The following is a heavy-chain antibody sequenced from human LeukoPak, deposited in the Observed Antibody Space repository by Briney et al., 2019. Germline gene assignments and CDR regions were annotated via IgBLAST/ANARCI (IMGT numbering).Heavy chain of an antibody. J-gene: IGHJ6*03. CDR2: ISPYNGNT. D-gene: IGHD1-26*01. CDR3: ARDLGGSYGYYYYMDV. V-gene: IGHV1-18*01. Sequence: ASVKVSCKASGYTFTSYAMNWVRQAPGQGLEWMGWISPYNGNTNYAQKIQGRVTMTTDTSTSTAYMELKSLRSDDTAVYYCARDLGGSYGYYYYMDVWGKGTTVTVSS. CDR1: GYTFTSYA.